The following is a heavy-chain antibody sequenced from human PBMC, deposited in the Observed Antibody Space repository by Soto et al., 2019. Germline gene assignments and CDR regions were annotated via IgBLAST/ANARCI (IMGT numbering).Heavy chain of an antibody. CDR1: GGSISSYY. CDR3: ARDRSDYDILTGYYDKAPGYGMDV. D-gene: IGHD3-9*01. CDR2: IYYSGST. Sequence: SETLPLTCTVSGGSISSYYWSWIRQPPGKGLEWIGYIYYSGSTNYIPSLKSRVTISVDTSKNQFSLKLSSVTAADTAVYYCARDRSDYDILTGYYDKAPGYGMDVWGQGTTVTVSS. V-gene: IGHV4-59*01. J-gene: IGHJ6*02.